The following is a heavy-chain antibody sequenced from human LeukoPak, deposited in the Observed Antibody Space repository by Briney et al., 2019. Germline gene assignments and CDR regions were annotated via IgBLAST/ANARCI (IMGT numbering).Heavy chain of an antibody. CDR2: INPNSGGT. D-gene: IGHD3-22*01. CDR1: GYTFTGYY. Sequence: ASVKVSCKASGYTFTGYYMHWVRQAPGRGLEWMGWINPNSGGTNYAQKLQGRVTMTTDTSTSTAYMELRSLRSDDTAVYYCARDNPRTYYYDSSGYYPADAFDIWGQGTMVTVSS. V-gene: IGHV1-2*02. J-gene: IGHJ3*02. CDR3: ARDNPRTYYYDSSGYYPADAFDI.